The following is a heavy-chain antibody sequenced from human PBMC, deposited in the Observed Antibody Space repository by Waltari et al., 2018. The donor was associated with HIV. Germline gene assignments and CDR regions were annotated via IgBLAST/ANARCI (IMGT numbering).Heavy chain of an antibody. D-gene: IGHD3-3*01. CDR2: INAGNGNT. CDR1: GYTFTSYA. J-gene: IGHJ4*02. CDR3: ARAVITIFGVVIIPDDY. Sequence: QVQLVQSGAEVKKPGASVKVSCKASGYTFTSYAMHWVRQAPGQRLEWMGWINAGNGNTKYSQKFQGRVTITRDTSASTAYMELSSLRSEDTAVYYCARAVITIFGVVIIPDDYWGQGTLVTVSS. V-gene: IGHV1-3*01.